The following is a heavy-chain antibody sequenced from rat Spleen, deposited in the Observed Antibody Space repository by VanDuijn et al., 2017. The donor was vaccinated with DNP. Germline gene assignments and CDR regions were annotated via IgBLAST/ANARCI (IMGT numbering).Heavy chain of an antibody. CDR3: ATSSYYGYDYGFAY. D-gene: IGHD1-7*01. Sequence: EVQLVESGGGLVQPGNSLKLSCAASGFTFSDYNMAWVRQAPKKGLEWVATIIYDGSRTYYRDSVRGRFTISRDYARSTLYLQMDSLRSEDTATYYCATSSYYGYDYGFAYWGQGTLVTVSS. CDR2: IIYDGSRT. CDR1: GFTFSDYN. J-gene: IGHJ3*01. V-gene: IGHV5S10*01.